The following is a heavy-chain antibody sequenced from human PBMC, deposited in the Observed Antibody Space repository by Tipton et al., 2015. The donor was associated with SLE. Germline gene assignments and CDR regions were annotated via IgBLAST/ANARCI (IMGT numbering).Heavy chain of an antibody. CDR3: AREDRGLAAAL. CDR1: GGSVSSGYF. V-gene: IGHV4-34*01. Sequence: TLSLTCTVSGGSVSSGYFWSWIRQPPGKGLEWIGEINHSGSTNYNPSLKSRVTISVDTSKNQFSLKLSSVTAADTAVYYCAREDRGLAAALWGQGTLVTVSS. J-gene: IGHJ4*02. CDR2: INHSGST. D-gene: IGHD6-13*01.